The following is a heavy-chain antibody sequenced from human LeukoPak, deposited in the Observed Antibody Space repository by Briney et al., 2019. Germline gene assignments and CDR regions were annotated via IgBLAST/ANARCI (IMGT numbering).Heavy chain of an antibody. CDR2: IYYSGST. CDR3: ARDLGQEQWLANWFDP. CDR1: GGSVSSGSYY. J-gene: IGHJ5*02. V-gene: IGHV4-61*01. D-gene: IGHD6-19*01. Sequence: SETLSLTCTGTGGSVSSGSYYWSWIRQPPGTGLEWIEYIYYSGSTNYNPSLKSRVTISVDATKNQFSLKLSSVTAADTAVYYCARDLGQEQWLANWFDPWGQGTLVTVSS.